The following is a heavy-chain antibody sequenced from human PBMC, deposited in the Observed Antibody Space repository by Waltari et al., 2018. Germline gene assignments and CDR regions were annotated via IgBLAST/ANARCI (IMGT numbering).Heavy chain of an antibody. D-gene: IGHD3-10*01. Sequence: EVQLVQSGGGLVQPGGSLRLSCEASGFIFRNYFMTWVRQAPGKGLQWVANINADGSEEFYLDSVKGRFTISRDNAKNSLFLQMNSLRADDTAVYYCARAGGVSNRFDYWGQGVRVTVSS. V-gene: IGHV3-7*03. J-gene: IGHJ4*02. CDR1: GFIFRNYF. CDR2: INADGSEE. CDR3: ARAGGVSNRFDY.